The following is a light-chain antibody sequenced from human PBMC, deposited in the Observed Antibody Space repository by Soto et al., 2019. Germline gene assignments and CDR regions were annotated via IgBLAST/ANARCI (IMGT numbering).Light chain of an antibody. Sequence: DIQMTQSPTSLSASVGDRVTITCRARQGIRNFVAWYQQKPGKAPKLLIYAASTLQSGVPSRFSGSGSGTDFTLTINSLQPEDVATYSCQKYCSVPVFGPGTKVEIK. J-gene: IGKJ3*01. V-gene: IGKV1-27*01. CDR2: AAS. CDR3: QKYCSVPV. CDR1: QGIRNF.